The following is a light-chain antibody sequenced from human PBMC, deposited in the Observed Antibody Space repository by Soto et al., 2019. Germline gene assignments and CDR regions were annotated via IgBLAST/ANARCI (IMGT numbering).Light chain of an antibody. V-gene: IGKV1-27*01. J-gene: IGKJ4*01. CDR1: QAISSY. Sequence: DIQLTQSPSSLSASVGDRVTITCRASQAISSYLAWYQQKPGKVPELLIYATSTLQSGAPSRFSGSGSGTDFPLTISSLQAEDGATYYCQKYNHAPTFGGGTKVEI. CDR3: QKYNHAPT. CDR2: ATS.